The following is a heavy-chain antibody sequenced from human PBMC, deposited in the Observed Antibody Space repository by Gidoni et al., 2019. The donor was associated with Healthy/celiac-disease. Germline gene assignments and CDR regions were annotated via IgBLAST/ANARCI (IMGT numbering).Heavy chain of an antibody. J-gene: IGHJ4*02. CDR1: GSTVDDYA. V-gene: IGHV3-9*01. CDR2: MICNSGSV. Sequence: EVRLVESGGGLVHPGRDLKLSWPASGSTVDDYALHWFGQAPGKGLEWFAGMICNSGSVGNANSVKDRFTITRDNIKNSMYLQMNSLRAEDTALYYCAKGGRVGQWGPPDNFDYWGQGTLVTVSS. D-gene: IGHD3-16*01. CDR3: AKGGRVGQWGPPDNFDY.